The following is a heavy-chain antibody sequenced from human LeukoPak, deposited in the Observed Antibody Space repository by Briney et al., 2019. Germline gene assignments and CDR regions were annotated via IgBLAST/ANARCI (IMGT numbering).Heavy chain of an antibody. CDR2: ISYDGSNK. J-gene: IGHJ4*02. V-gene: IGHV3-30*03. Sequence: GGSLRLSCAASGFTFSSYGMHWVRQAPGKGLEWVAVISYDGSNKYYADSVKGLFTISRDNSKNTLYLQMNSLRAEDTAVYYCARGPSGYHNTGGQGTLVTVSS. CDR3: ARGPSGYHNT. CDR1: GFTFSSYG. D-gene: IGHD5-12*01.